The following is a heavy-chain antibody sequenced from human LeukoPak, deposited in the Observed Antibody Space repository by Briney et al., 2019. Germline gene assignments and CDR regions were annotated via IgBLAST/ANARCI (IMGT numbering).Heavy chain of an antibody. CDR1: GFTFSSYW. D-gene: IGHD6-19*01. Sequence: PGGSLRLSCAASGFTFSSYWMSWVRQAPGKGLEWVANIKQDGSEKYYVDSVKGRFTISRDNAKNSLYLQMNSLRAEDTAVYYCARTAFKSFVSCGRPGEYFDYWGQGTLVTVSS. V-gene: IGHV3-7*01. J-gene: IGHJ4*02. CDR2: IKQDGSEK. CDR3: ARTAFKSFVSCGRPGEYFDY.